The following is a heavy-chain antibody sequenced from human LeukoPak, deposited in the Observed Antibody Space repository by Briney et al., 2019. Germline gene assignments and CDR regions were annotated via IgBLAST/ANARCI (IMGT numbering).Heavy chain of an antibody. Sequence: PGGSLRLSCAASGFTFSNFRMNWVRQAPGKGLEWVSYISSVGRTIYYAYSVKGRFTISRDNVKNSLYLQMSSLRAEDTDVYYCARVISPFDCWGQGTLVTVSS. CDR2: ISSVGRTI. CDR1: GFTFSNFR. V-gene: IGHV3-48*01. J-gene: IGHJ4*02. CDR3: ARVISPFDC.